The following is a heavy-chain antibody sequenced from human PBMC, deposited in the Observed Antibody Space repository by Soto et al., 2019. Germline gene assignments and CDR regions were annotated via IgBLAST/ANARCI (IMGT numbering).Heavy chain of an antibody. CDR2: ISSNGGST. V-gene: IGHV3-64*01. CDR3: ARVESGIAARNYYYYYMDV. Sequence: EVQLVESGGGLVQPGGSLRLSCAASGFTFSSYAMHWVRQAPGKGLEYVSAISSNGGSTYYANSVKGRFTISRDNSKNTLYLQMGSLRAEDMAVYYCARVESGIAARNYYYYYMDVWGKGTTVTVSS. J-gene: IGHJ6*03. D-gene: IGHD6-6*01. CDR1: GFTFSSYA.